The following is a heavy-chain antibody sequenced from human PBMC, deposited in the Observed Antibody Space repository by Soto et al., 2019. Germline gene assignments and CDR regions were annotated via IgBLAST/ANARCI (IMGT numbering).Heavy chain of an antibody. D-gene: IGHD3-10*01. J-gene: IGHJ6*02. CDR1: GYSFTSYW. CDR3: ARQGEYFSYYYYYGMDV. V-gene: IGHV5-51*01. CDR2: IYPGDSDT. Sequence: GESLKISCKCSGYSFTSYWIGWVRQMPGKGLEWMGIIYPGDSDTRYSPSFQGQVTISADKSISTAYLQWSSLKASDTAMYYCARQGEYFSYYYYYGMDVWGQGTTVTVSS.